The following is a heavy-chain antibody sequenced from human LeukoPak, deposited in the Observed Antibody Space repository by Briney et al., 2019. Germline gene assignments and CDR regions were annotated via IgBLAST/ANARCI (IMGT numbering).Heavy chain of an antibody. D-gene: IGHD1-26*01. CDR2: ISYDGSDK. CDR3: AKAPRPWVGGATGSRYYFHY. J-gene: IGHJ4*02. V-gene: IGHV3-30*18. Sequence: GGSLRLSCAASGFTFSSYGMHWVRQAPGKGLEWVAVISYDGSDKYFADSVKGRFTISRDNSKNTLYLQMNSLRAEDTAVYYCAKAPRPWVGGATGSRYYFHYWGQGTLVTVSA. CDR1: GFTFSSYG.